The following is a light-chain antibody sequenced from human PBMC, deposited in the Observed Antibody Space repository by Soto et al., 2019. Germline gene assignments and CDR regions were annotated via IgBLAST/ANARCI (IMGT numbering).Light chain of an antibody. CDR1: SSDVGGYNY. CDR3: SSYTSSSTYV. CDR2: DVS. V-gene: IGLV2-14*01. Sequence: QSALTQPASVSGSPGQSIAISCTGASSDVGGYNYVSWYQQHPGKAPRLMIYDVSNRPSGVSDRFSGSKSGNTASLTISALQAEDEAEYYCSSYTSSSTYVFGTGTKVTVL. J-gene: IGLJ1*01.